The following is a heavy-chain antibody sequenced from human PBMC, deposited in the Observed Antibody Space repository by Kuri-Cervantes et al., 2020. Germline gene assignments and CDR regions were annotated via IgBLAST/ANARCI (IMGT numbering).Heavy chain of an antibody. V-gene: IGHV3-66*02. Sequence: GESLKTSCAASGFTVSSNYMSWVRQAPGKGLEWVSVIYSGGSTYYADSVKGRFTISRDNSKNTLYLQMNSLGAEDTAVYYCARSKLLWFGTFDYWGQGTLVTVSS. CDR3: ARSKLLWFGTFDY. CDR2: IYSGGST. J-gene: IGHJ4*02. D-gene: IGHD3-10*01. CDR1: GFTVSSNY.